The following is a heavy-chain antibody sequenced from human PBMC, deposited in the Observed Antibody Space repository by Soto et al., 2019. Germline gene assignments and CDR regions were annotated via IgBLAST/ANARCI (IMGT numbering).Heavy chain of an antibody. CDR3: ARGDSTDCSKGVCSFFYNHDMDV. CDR2: INPKSGGT. Sequence: ASVKVSCKASGYSFTDYHIHWVRQAPGQGLEGLGRINPKSGGTSTAQKFQGWVTMTTDTSISTASMELTRLTSDDTAIYYCARGDSTDCSKGVCSFFYNHDMDVWGQGTTVTVSS. J-gene: IGHJ6*02. D-gene: IGHD2-8*01. V-gene: IGHV1-2*04. CDR1: GYSFTDYH.